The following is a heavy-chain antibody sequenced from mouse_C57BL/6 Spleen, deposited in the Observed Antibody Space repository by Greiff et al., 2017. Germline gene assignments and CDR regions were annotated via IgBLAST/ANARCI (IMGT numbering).Heavy chain of an antibody. CDR2: IDPSDSYT. J-gene: IGHJ1*03. CDR1: GYTFTSYW. CDR3: ARSTVVEGNWYFDV. V-gene: IGHV1-69*01. Sequence: QVQLQQPGAELVMPGASVKLSCKASGYTFTSYWMHWVKQRPGQGLEWIGEIDPSDSYTNYNQKFKGKSTLTVDKSSSTAYMQLSSLTSEDSAVYYCARSTVVEGNWYFDVWGTGTTGTVSS. D-gene: IGHD1-1*01.